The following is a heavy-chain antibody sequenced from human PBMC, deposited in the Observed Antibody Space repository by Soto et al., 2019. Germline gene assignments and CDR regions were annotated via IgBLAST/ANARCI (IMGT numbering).Heavy chain of an antibody. Sequence: QVQLVESGGGLVKPGGSLRLSCAASGFTFSDYYMSWIRQAPGKGLEWVSYISSSGSTIYYADSVKGRFTISRDNAXNXXYLQMNSLRAEDTAVDYCARVRGGQQWLVRDYFDYWGQGTLVTVSS. V-gene: IGHV3-11*01. J-gene: IGHJ4*02. D-gene: IGHD6-19*01. CDR3: ARVRGGQQWLVRDYFDY. CDR2: ISSSGSTI. CDR1: GFTFSDYY.